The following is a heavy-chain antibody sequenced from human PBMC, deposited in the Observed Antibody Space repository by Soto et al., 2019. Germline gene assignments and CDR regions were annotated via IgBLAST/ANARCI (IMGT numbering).Heavy chain of an antibody. Sequence: PSETLSLTCTVSGGSISSGDYYWSWIRQPPGKGLEWIGYIYYSGSTYYNPSLKSRVTISVDTSKNQFSLKLSSVTAADTVVYYCARVSDSSGLSTWYYFDYWGQGTLVTVSS. D-gene: IGHD3-22*01. J-gene: IGHJ4*02. V-gene: IGHV4-30-4*01. CDR3: ARVSDSSGLSTWYYFDY. CDR2: IYYSGST. CDR1: GGSISSGDYY.